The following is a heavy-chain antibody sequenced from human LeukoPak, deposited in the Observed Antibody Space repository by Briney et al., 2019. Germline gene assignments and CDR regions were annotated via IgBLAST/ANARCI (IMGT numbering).Heavy chain of an antibody. CDR3: AKYASSGWYYFNY. V-gene: IGHV3-30*02. CDR2: IRYDGSNK. CDR1: GFTFSSYG. Sequence: GGSLTLSCAASGFTFSSYGLRWVRQAPGKGLEWVAFIRYDGSNKYYADSVKGRFTVSRDNSKNTLYLQMNSLRAEDTAVYYCAKYASSGWYYFNYWGQGTLVTVSS. D-gene: IGHD6-19*01. J-gene: IGHJ4*02.